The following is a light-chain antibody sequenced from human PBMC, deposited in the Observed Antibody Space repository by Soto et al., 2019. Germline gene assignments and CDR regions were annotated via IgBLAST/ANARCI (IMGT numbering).Light chain of an antibody. CDR3: QHYGSSPPLT. V-gene: IGKV3-20*01. Sequence: EIVLTQSPGTLSLSPGERATLSCRTSQSVSSSYIAWYQQRPGQAPRLLIYGASKRATDIPDTFSGSGSGRDFTLTISRLEPEDFAVYYCQHYGSSPPLTFGGGTKVEIK. CDR1: QSVSSSY. CDR2: GAS. J-gene: IGKJ4*01.